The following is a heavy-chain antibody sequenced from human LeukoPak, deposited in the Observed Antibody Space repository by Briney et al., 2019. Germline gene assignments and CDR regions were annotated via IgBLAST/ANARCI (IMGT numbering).Heavy chain of an antibody. CDR1: GFNFQNHT. CDR2: ISWDGRTT. D-gene: IGHD1/OR15-1a*01. J-gene: IGHJ4*02. V-gene: IGHV3-43*01. Sequence: LGGSLLLSCAASGFNFQNHTMHWVRPPPGKGPEWVGLISWDGRTTCDAESMKGRFTISRDNGKKSLLLQILSLRNEANGLSYCSKEGTVNNAVPRCFFDFWGQGTVVAVSS. CDR3: SKEGTVNNAVPRCFFDF.